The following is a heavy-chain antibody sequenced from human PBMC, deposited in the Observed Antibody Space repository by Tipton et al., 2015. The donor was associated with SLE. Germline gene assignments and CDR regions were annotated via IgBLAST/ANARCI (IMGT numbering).Heavy chain of an antibody. Sequence: SLRLSCAASGLTFSNAGMQWARQAPGKGLEWVAYIRNDESIKYHADSVKGRFTISRDNSKNMLYLQMNSLKTEDTAVYYCAKSYFYSMEVWGQGTTVTASS. J-gene: IGHJ6*02. CDR1: GLTFSNAG. V-gene: IGHV3-30*02. CDR3: AKSYFYSMEV. CDR2: IRNDESIK.